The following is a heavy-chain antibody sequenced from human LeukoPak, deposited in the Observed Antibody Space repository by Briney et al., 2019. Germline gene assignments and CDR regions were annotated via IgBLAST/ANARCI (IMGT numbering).Heavy chain of an antibody. D-gene: IGHD1-26*01. CDR2: IHHSGST. CDR1: EFTFSSYNM. Sequence: AGGSLRLSCAASEFTFSSYNMNWVRQPPGKGLEWIGEIHHSGSTDYNPSLKSRVTISPDKSKNQFSLTLTSVTAADTAVYFCARAPLSGTYYTDAFDIWGQGTMVTVSS. J-gene: IGHJ3*02. V-gene: IGHV4-4*01. CDR3: ARAPLSGTYYTDAFDI.